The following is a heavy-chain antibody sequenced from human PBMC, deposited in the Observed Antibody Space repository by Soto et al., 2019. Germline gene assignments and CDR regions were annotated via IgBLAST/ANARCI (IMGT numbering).Heavy chain of an antibody. Sequence: ASVKVSCKASGYTFTGYYMHWVRQAPVQGLEWMGWINPSSGGTNYAQRFQGWVTMTRDTSISTAYMEVSSLRPEDTAVYYCARGKGREENYYYYGMDIWGQGTTVTVSS. CDR2: INPSSGGT. CDR1: GYTFTGYY. CDR3: ARGKGREENYYYYGMDI. V-gene: IGHV1-2*04. J-gene: IGHJ6*02. D-gene: IGHD1-26*01.